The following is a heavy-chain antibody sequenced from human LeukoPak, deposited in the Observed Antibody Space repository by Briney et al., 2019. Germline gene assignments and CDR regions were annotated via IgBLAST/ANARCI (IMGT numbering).Heavy chain of an antibody. Sequence: GRSLRLSCAASGFIFSHYGMHWVRQAPGKGLEWVAVIWNDGSNRFYAGSVKGRFTISRDNSQNTVFLQMNSLRVEDTAMYYCARDAQRGFDYSNSLEYWGHGTLVTVSS. CDR2: IWNDGSNR. D-gene: IGHD4-11*01. V-gene: IGHV3-33*01. J-gene: IGHJ4*01. CDR3: ARDAQRGFDYSNSLEY. CDR1: GFIFSHYG.